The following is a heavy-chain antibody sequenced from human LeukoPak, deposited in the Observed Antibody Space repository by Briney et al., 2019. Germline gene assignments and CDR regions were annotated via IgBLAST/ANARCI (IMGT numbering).Heavy chain of an antibody. D-gene: IGHD2-8*02. V-gene: IGHV3-15*01. CDR3: TIDGGVFTHY. CDR2: IKSRTDGGTT. Sequence: GGSLRLSRAASGFTFSDAWMSWVRQAPGKGLEWVGHIKSRTDGGTTDYAAPVKGRFTISTDDSKNTLYLQMNSLKTEDTGVYYCTIDGGVFTHYWGQGTLVTVSS. CDR1: GFTFSDAW. J-gene: IGHJ4*02.